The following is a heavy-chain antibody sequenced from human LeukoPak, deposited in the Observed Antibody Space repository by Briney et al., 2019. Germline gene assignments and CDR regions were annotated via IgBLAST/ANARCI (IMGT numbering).Heavy chain of an antibody. D-gene: IGHD3-16*02. CDR1: GYSFISYW. V-gene: IGHV5-51*01. CDR3: ARRRVRSITFGGVIGVTEYFDY. CDR2: IYPGDSDT. Sequence: PGESLQISCKGSGYSFISYWIGWVRQVPGKGLEWMGIIYPGDSDTRYSPSFQGQVTISADKSISTAYLQWSSLKASDTAMYYCARRRVRSITFGGVIGVTEYFDYWGQGTLVTVSS. J-gene: IGHJ4*02.